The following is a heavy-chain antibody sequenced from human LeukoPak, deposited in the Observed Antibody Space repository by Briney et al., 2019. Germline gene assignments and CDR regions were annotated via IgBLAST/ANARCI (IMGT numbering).Heavy chain of an antibody. Sequence: GASVKVSCKASGGTFSSYAISWVRQAPGQGLEWMGGIIPIFGTANYAQKFQGRVTITADESTSTAYMELSSLRSEDTAVYYCARDDFWSGYQSTRFDYWGQGTLVTVSS. CDR1: GGTFSSYA. D-gene: IGHD3-3*01. CDR2: IIPIFGTA. V-gene: IGHV1-69*13. CDR3: ARDDFWSGYQSTRFDY. J-gene: IGHJ4*02.